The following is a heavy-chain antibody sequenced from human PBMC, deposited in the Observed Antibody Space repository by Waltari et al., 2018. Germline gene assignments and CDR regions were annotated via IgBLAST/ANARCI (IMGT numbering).Heavy chain of an antibody. CDR2: FDPEDGET. CDR1: GSPLTEFS. V-gene: IGHV1-24*01. D-gene: IGHD1-1*01. Sequence: QVQLVQSGAEVQTPGASVKVSCKVSGSPLTEFSIPWGRQAPGKGLEWMGGFDPEDGETIYAQKFQGRVTMTEDTSTDTAYMELSSLRSEDTAVYYCATGGQEPSFDYWGQGTLVTVSS. J-gene: IGHJ4*02. CDR3: ATGGQEPSFDY.